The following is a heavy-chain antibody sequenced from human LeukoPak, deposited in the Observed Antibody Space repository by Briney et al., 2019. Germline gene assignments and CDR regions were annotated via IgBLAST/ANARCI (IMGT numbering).Heavy chain of an antibody. V-gene: IGHV1-46*03. CDR1: GYTFTISY. CDR3: ARGLSARFQYNWRRYLFDF. J-gene: IGHJ4*02. CDR2: INPSGGST. Sequence: ASVKVSFSGAGYTFTISYMHMGRQAPGQGLEWLGIINPSGGSTSYAQKFQGRITMTRDTSTTTVYMDLSSLRSEDTAMYYCARGLSARFQYNWRRYLFDFWGQGTLVTVSS. D-gene: IGHD1-20*01.